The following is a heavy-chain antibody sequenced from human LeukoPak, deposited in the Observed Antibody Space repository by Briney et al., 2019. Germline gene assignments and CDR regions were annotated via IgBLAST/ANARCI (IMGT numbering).Heavy chain of an antibody. J-gene: IGHJ4*02. D-gene: IGHD3-22*01. V-gene: IGHV4-61*02. CDR1: GGSISSGSYY. CDR3: ATGIVSTAGIDY. CDR2: IYTSGST. Sequence: PSETLSLTCTVSGGSISSGSYYWSWIRQPAGKGLEWIGRIYTSGSTNYNPSLKSRVTISVDKSKNQFSLKLSSVTAADTAVYYCATGIVSTAGIDYWGQGTLVTVSS.